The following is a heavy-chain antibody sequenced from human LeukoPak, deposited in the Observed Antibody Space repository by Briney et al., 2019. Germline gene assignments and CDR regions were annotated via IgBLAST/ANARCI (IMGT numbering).Heavy chain of an antibody. Sequence: GGSLRLSCAASGXPFTKTWMNWVRQAPGKGLEWVGRIKSKGDGETIDYAAPVKGRFTISRDDSKNTLYLQMNSLKTEDTAVYYCTTVRTYWGQGTLVTVSS. CDR1: GXPFTKTW. CDR3: TTVRTY. D-gene: IGHD3/OR15-3a*01. J-gene: IGHJ4*02. CDR2: IKSKGDGETI. V-gene: IGHV3-15*01.